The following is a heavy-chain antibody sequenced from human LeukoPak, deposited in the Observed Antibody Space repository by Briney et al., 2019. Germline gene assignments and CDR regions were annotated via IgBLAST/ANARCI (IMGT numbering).Heavy chain of an antibody. V-gene: IGHV3-21*01. CDR1: GFTFSSYS. CDR3: ARDHEAGYFDL. CDR2: ISSSSYI. J-gene: IGHJ2*01. Sequence: PGGSLRLFCAASGFTFSSYSMNWVRQAPGKGLEWVSSISSSSYIYYADSVKGRFTISRDNAKNSLYLQMSSLRAEDTAVYYCARDHEAGYFDLWGRGTLVTVSS.